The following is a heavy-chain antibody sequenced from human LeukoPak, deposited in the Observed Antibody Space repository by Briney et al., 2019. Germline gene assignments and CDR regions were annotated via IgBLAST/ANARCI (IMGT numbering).Heavy chain of an antibody. CDR1: GFTVTNNY. D-gene: IGHD2-21*02. CDR3: AGSLAYCGGDCRLGDY. J-gene: IGHJ4*02. CDR2: IYSSGST. V-gene: IGHV3-66*01. Sequence: PGGSLRLSCAASGFTVTNNYITWVRQAPGKGLEWVSVIYSSGSTYYADSVKARFTISRDNSKNTVYLQMNSLRAEDTAVYYCAGSLAYCGGDCRLGDYWGQGTLVTVSS.